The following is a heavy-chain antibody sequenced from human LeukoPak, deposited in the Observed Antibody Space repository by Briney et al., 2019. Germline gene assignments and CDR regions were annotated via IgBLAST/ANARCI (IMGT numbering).Heavy chain of an antibody. J-gene: IGHJ3*01. CDR2: IDGGRDNT. V-gene: IGHV3-23*01. Sequence: PGRSLRLSCAASGFTLSNNAMAWVRQAPGKGLEWVSGIDGGRDNTHYADSVKGRFTISRDSSKNALYLQMNSLRVEDTAVYYCAKDILGWTFDVWGQGTLVTVS. D-gene: IGHD3-3*01. CDR1: GFTLSNNA. CDR3: AKDILGWTFDV.